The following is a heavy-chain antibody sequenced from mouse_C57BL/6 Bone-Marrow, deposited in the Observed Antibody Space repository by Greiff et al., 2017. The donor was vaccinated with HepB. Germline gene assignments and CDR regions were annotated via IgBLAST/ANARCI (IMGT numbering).Heavy chain of an antibody. V-gene: IGHV1-55*01. J-gene: IGHJ3*01. Sequence: QVQLQQPGAELVKPGASVKMSCKASGYTFTSYWITWVKQRPGQGLEWIGDIYPGSGSTNYNEKFKSKATLTVDTSSSTAYMQLSSLTSEDSAVYYCASYYDYDAWFAYWGQGTLVTVS. CDR2: IYPGSGST. CDR1: GYTFTSYW. CDR3: ASYYDYDAWFAY. D-gene: IGHD2-4*01.